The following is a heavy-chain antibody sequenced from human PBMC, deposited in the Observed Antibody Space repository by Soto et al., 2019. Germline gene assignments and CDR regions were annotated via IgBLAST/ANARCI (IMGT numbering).Heavy chain of an antibody. J-gene: IGHJ5*02. V-gene: IGHV4-39*01. D-gene: IGHD2-21*02. CDR2: IYYSGST. Sequence: SETLSLTCSVSGVSISSSSYFWGWIRQPPGEGLELIGSIYYSGSTYYNTSLKNRVTVSVDTSKNQFSLKLSSVTAADTAVYYCARHPSDFWFDPWGQGTRVTVS. CDR1: GVSISSSSYF. CDR3: ARHPSDFWFDP.